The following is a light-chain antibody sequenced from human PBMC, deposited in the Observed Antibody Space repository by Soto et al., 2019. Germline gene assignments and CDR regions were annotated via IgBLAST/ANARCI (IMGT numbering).Light chain of an antibody. J-gene: IGLJ3*02. Sequence: QSALTQPPSASGSPGQSVTISCTGTSSDVGHYIYVSWYQQQPGKAPKLMIYEVSKRPSGVPDRFSGSKSGNTASLTVSGLQDEDEADYYCSSYGGSNNLVFGGGTKLTVL. CDR3: SSYGGSNNLV. V-gene: IGLV2-8*01. CDR1: SSDVGHYIY. CDR2: EVS.